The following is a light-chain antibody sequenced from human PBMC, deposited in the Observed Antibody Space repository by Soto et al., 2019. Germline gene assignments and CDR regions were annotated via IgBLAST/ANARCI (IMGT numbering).Light chain of an antibody. V-gene: IGLV2-14*01. J-gene: IGLJ1*01. CDR2: EVT. Sequence: QSVLTQPASVSGSPGQSIAISCTGTSSDVGGYDYVSWYQQHPDKAPKLIIYEVTKRPSGVSNRFSGSKSGNTASLTISGLQPDDEADYDCSSHTSGDTRVFGSGTKLTVL. CDR1: SSDVGGYDY. CDR3: SSHTSGDTRV.